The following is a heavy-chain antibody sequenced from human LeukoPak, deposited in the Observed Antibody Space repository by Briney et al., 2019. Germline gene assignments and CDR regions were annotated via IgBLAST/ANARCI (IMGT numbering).Heavy chain of an antibody. CDR3: ARLGVAYYYYMDV. CDR2: IYYSGSA. J-gene: IGHJ6*03. CDR1: GGSISSSSYY. Sequence: SETLSLTCTVSGGSISSSSYYWGWIRQPPGKGLEWIGSIYYSGSAYYNPSLKSRVTISVDTSKNQFSLKLSSVTAADTAVYYCARLGVAYYYYMDVWGKGTTVTVSS. D-gene: IGHD2-15*01. V-gene: IGHV4-39*01.